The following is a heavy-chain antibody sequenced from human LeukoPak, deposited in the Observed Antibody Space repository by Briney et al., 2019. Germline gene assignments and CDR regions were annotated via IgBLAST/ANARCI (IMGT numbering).Heavy chain of an antibody. CDR1: GFTFSSSW. J-gene: IGHJ4*02. CDR3: ARVVDDYDSGGFSWFDY. D-gene: IGHD3-22*01. Sequence: GGYLRLSCAASGFTFSSSWMHWIRQGPGKGLEWVSRVNSDGRRTTYADSVKGRFTISRDNAKNTLYLQMKSLRAEDTAVYYCARVVDDYDSGGFSWFDYWGQGTLVTVSS. CDR2: VNSDGRRT. V-gene: IGHV3-74*03.